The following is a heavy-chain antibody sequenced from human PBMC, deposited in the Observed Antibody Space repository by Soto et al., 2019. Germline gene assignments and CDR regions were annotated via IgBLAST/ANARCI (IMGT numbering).Heavy chain of an antibody. Sequence: EVQLLDSGGGLVQPGGSLRLSCAASGFTFSCYAMNWVRQAPGKGLEWVSVISGSGDSTYYADSVKGRFTISRDNSKNTLYLQMNSLRTEDTAVYYCARRGPGTDFDYWGQGTLVTVSS. CDR2: ISGSGDST. J-gene: IGHJ4*02. V-gene: IGHV3-23*01. D-gene: IGHD6-13*01. CDR3: ARRGPGTDFDY. CDR1: GFTFSCYA.